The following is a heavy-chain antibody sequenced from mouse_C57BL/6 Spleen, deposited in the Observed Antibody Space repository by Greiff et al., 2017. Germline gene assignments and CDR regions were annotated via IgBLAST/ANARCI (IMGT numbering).Heavy chain of an antibody. J-gene: IGHJ3*01. CDR1: GYTFTSYW. D-gene: IGHD2-4*01. CDR2: IDPSDSET. V-gene: IGHV1-52*01. CDR3: AGYDYDKGAWFAY. Sequence: QVQLKQPGAELVRPGSSVKLSCKASGYTFTSYWMHWVKQRPIQGLEWIGNIDPSDSETHYNQKFKDKATLTVDKSSSTAYMQLSSLTSEDSAVYYCAGYDYDKGAWFAYWGQGTLVTVSA.